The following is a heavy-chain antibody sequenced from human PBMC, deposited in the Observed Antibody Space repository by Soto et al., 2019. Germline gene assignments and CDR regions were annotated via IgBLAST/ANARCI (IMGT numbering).Heavy chain of an antibody. V-gene: IGHV3-74*01. CDR3: TSGTFGLRDT. D-gene: IGHD3-16*01. J-gene: IGHJ5*02. CDR1: GFPFSHYW. Sequence: GGSLRLSCAASGFPFSHYWMHWVRQTPGKGLVWVSRINPAGTITNYADSVEGRFTISRDNADSSLFLQMNSLSAEDTAIYYCTSGTFGLRDTWGQGTLVTVSS. CDR2: INPAGTIT.